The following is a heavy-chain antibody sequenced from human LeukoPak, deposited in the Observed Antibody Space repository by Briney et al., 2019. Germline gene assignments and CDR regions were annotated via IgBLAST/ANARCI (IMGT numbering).Heavy chain of an antibody. CDR3: ARGLRGVMYY. D-gene: IGHD3-16*01. CDR2: INHSGST. CDR1: GASFSGYY. Sequence: SETLSLTCAVYGASFSGYYWSWIRQPPGKGLEWIGEINHSGSTNRNPSLESRVTISVDTSKNQFSLKLSSVTAADTAVYYCARGLRGVMYYWGQGTLVTVSS. J-gene: IGHJ4*02. V-gene: IGHV4-34*01.